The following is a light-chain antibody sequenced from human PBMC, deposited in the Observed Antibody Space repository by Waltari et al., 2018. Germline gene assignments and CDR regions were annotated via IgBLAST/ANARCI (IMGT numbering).Light chain of an antibody. V-gene: IGKV1-12*01. Sequence: DIQMTQSPSSVSASVGDKVTITCRASQGINSCLAWYQQKPGKAPKLLIYDASSLQTGVPSRFSGSESGTDFALTISSLQPEDFATYYCQQANRFPLTFGGGTKVELK. CDR3: QQANRFPLT. CDR1: QGINSC. J-gene: IGKJ4*01. CDR2: DAS.